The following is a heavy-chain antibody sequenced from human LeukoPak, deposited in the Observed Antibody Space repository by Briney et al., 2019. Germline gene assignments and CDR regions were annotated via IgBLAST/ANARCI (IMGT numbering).Heavy chain of an antibody. J-gene: IGHJ4*02. CDR1: GFTFSSYS. CDR2: ISSSSSYM. Sequence: GGSLRLSCAASGFTFSSYSMNWVRQAPGKGLEWVSSISSSSSYMYYADSVKGRFTISRDNAKNSLFLQMNSLRAEDTAVYYCARGRLMGSGLPAIDYWGQGTLVTVSS. D-gene: IGHD3-10*01. V-gene: IGHV3-21*06. CDR3: ARGRLMGSGLPAIDY.